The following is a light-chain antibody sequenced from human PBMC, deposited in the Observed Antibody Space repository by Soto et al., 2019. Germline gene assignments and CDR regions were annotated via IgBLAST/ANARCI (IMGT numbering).Light chain of an antibody. V-gene: IGKV3-15*01. CDR3: QHYNNWPAYT. CDR2: GAS. J-gene: IGKJ2*01. CDR1: QSVSSN. Sequence: EIVMTQSPATLSVSPGERATLSCRASQSVSSNLAWYQQKPGQAHRLLIYGASTRATGIPARFSGSGSGTEFTLTICSLQSEDFAVYYCQHYNNWPAYTFGQGTKLEIK.